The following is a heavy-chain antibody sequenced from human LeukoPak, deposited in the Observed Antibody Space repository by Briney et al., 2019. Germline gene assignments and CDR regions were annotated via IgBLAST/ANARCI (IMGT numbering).Heavy chain of an antibody. V-gene: IGHV3-30-3*01. CDR1: GFTFSSYA. J-gene: IGHJ3*02. D-gene: IGHD5-18*01. CDR3: GRDTVGYGGAFDI. CDR2: ISYDGSNK. Sequence: PGGSLRLSCAASGFTFSSYAMHWVRQAPGKGLEWVAVISYDGSNKYYADSVKGRSTISRDNSKNTLYLQVNSLRPEDTAVYYCGRDTVGYGGAFDIWGQGTMVTVSS.